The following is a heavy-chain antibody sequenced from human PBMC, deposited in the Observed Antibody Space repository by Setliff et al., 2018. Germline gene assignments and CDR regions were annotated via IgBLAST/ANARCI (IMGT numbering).Heavy chain of an antibody. J-gene: IGHJ4*02. CDR3: AKQVELRWGFES. CDR2: IYSGDRNT. Sequence: RLSCAASGFTFSTYAMSWVRQAPGKGLEWVSTIYSGDRNTFYTDSVKGRFTIFRDGSKNTLFLHMTSLRAEDTAVYYCAKQVELRWGFESWGQGTPVTVSS. V-gene: IGHV3-23*03. CDR1: GFTFSTYA. D-gene: IGHD1-7*01.